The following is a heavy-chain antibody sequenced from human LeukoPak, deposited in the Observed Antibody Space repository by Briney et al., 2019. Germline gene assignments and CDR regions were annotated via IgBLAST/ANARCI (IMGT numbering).Heavy chain of an antibody. V-gene: IGHV3-15*01. CDR1: GFTFSSYW. Sequence: PGGSLRLSCAASGFTFSSYWMSWVRQAPGEGLEWVGRIKSKTDGGTTDYAAPVKGRFTISRDDSKNTLYLQMNGLKTEDTAVYYCTTDIKTITMIVVVLDAFDIWGQGTMVTVSS. CDR2: IKSKTDGGTT. J-gene: IGHJ3*02. CDR3: TTDIKTITMIVVVLDAFDI. D-gene: IGHD3-22*01.